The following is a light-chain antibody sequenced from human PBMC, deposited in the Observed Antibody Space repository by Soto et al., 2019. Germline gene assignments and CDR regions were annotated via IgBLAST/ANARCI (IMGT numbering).Light chain of an antibody. CDR3: QQYGSSPRIT. V-gene: IGKV3-20*01. Sequence: EIVLTQSPGTLSLSPGERATLSCRASQSVSSSYLAWYQQKPGQAPRPLIYGASSRATGIPDRFSGSGSGTDFTLTISRLEPEDFAVSYCQQYGSSPRITFGPGTRLEIK. CDR1: QSVSSSY. CDR2: GAS. J-gene: IGKJ5*01.